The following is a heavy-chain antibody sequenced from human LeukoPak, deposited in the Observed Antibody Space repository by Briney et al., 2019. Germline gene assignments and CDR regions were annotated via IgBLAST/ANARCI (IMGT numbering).Heavy chain of an antibody. D-gene: IGHD4-17*01. Sequence: ASETLSLTCTVSGGSISSGGYWSWIRQHPGKGLEWIGYIYYSGSTYYNPSLKSRVTISVDTSMSQFSLKLSSVTAADTAVCYCARNHYGDYENWFDPWGQGTLVTVSS. CDR1: GGSISSGGY. CDR3: ARNHYGDYENWFDP. V-gene: IGHV4-31*03. J-gene: IGHJ5*02. CDR2: IYYSGST.